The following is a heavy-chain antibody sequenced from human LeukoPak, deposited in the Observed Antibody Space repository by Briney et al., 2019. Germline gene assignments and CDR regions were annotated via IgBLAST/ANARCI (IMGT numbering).Heavy chain of an antibody. D-gene: IGHD3-22*01. CDR3: ASCGSSGYHNWFDP. CDR2: INHSGST. V-gene: IGHV4-34*01. CDR1: GGSLSGYY. Sequence: SETLSLTCVVYGGSLSGYYWSWIRQPPGKGLEWIGEINHSGSTNYNPSLKSRVTISVDTSKNQFSLKLSSVTVADTAVYYCASCGSSGYHNWFDPWGQGTLVTVSS. J-gene: IGHJ5*02.